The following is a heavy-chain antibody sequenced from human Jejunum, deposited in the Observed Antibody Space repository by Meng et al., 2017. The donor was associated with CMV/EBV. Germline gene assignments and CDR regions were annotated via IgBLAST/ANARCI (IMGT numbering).Heavy chain of an antibody. D-gene: IGHD1-26*01. CDR1: GYTFTSYG. Sequence: CKTSGYTFTSYGISWVRQAPGQGLEWLGNIIPVFDKTNYAQKFQGRVTITADRSTNTAYMELSSLRSDDTAVYYCAGGLGGTIDYWGQGTLVTVSS. V-gene: IGHV1-69*04. CDR2: IIPVFDKT. J-gene: IGHJ4*02. CDR3: AGGLGGTIDY.